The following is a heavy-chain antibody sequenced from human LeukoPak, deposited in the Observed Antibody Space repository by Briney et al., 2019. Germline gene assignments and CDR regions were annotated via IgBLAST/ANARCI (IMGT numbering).Heavy chain of an antibody. CDR3: ATLIGGDDAFDI. CDR1: GGSISSYY. Sequence: PSETLSLTCTVSGGSISSYYRSWIRQPPGKGLEWIGYIFYTGSTNYNPSLKSRVTVSVLTSKNRFSLKLSSVTAADTAVYYCATLIGGDDAFDIWGQGTMVTVSS. V-gene: IGHV4-59*01. J-gene: IGHJ3*02. CDR2: IFYTGST. D-gene: IGHD4-23*01.